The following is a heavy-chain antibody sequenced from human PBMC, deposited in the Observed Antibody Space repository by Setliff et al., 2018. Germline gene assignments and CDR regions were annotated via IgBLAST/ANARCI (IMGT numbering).Heavy chain of an antibody. J-gene: IGHJ1*01. CDR2: IRYDGSNK. D-gene: IGHD3-22*01. V-gene: IGHV3-30*02. Sequence: PGGSLRLSCAASGFTFSSYGMHWVRQAPGKGLEWVAFIRYDGSNKYYADSVKGRFTISRDNSKNTLYLQMNSLRAEDTAVYYCAKNHDSNGYYYPEYFQHWGQGTLVTVSS. CDR3: AKNHDSNGYYYPEYFQH. CDR1: GFTFSSYG.